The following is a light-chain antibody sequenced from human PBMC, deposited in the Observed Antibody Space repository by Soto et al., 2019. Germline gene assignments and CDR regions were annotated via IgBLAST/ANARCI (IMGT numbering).Light chain of an antibody. CDR1: NNDIGYYNY. CDR3: GSIAFRTSAML. Sequence: QSALTQPASVSGSPGQSITISCTGTNNDIGYYNYVAWYQQHPGKSPKLIIYEVTKRPSGIPDRFSGAKSGNTASLTISGLQAEDGGDYYCGSIAFRTSAMLFGGGTQLTVL. V-gene: IGLV2-14*03. CDR2: EVT. J-gene: IGLJ7*01.